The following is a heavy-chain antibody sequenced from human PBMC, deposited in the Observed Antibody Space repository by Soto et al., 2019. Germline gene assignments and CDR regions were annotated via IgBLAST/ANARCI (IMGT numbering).Heavy chain of an antibody. V-gene: IGHV2-5*02. CDR2: IYWDDDN. CDR1: GFSLSTSGVG. J-gene: IGHJ4*02. Sequence: QITLKESGPTLVKPTQTLTLTCTFSGFSLSTSGVGVGWIRQPPGKALEWLALIYWDDDNRYSPSLKSRLTTTKDTTKNQVVLTMTNMGPVDTATYFCAHSRGKATTRPKGLCRAYDSLSRKPQFDYWGQGTLVTVSS. CDR3: AHSRGKATTRPKGLCRAYDSLSRKPQFDY. D-gene: IGHD5-12*01.